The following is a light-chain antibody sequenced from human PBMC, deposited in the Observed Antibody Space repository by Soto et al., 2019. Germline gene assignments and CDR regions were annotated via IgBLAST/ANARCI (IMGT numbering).Light chain of an antibody. CDR2: SIS. V-gene: IGLV7-43*01. CDR3: LLYFDTDRI. CDR1: TGPVTGTFY. J-gene: IGLJ2*01. Sequence: VVTQEPSLTVSPGETVTLTCSSSTGPVTGTFYPNWFQQKPGQAPRPLIYSISNKHSWTPARFSGSLLGGKATLTLSGVQPEDEAEYFCLLYFDTDRIFGGGTQLTVL.